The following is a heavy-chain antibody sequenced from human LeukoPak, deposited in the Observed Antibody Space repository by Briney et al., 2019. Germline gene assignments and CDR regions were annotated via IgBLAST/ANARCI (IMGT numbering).Heavy chain of an antibody. D-gene: IGHD6-19*01. Sequence: GGSLRLSCAASGFTFSSYEMNWVRQAPGKGLEWISSISSGSTYIYYADSMKGRFTISRDNAKNALYLQMNSLRAEDTAVYYCARDFASGWSYFDYWGQGTLVTVSS. J-gene: IGHJ4*02. V-gene: IGHV3-21*06. CDR3: ARDFASGWSYFDY. CDR2: ISSGSTYI. CDR1: GFTFSSYE.